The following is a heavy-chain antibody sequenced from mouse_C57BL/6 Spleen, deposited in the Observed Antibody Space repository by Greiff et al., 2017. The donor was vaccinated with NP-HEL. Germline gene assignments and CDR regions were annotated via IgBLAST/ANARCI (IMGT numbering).Heavy chain of an antibody. CDR2: ISDGGSYT. CDR3: ARDRGGVNYWYFDV. CDR1: GFTFSSYA. V-gene: IGHV5-4*01. D-gene: IGHD2-2*01. J-gene: IGHJ1*03. Sequence: EVQRVESGGGLVKPGGSLKLSCAASGFTFSSYAMSWVRQTPEKRLEWVATISDGGSYTYYPDNVKGRFTISRDNAKNNLYLQMSHLKSEDTAMYYCARDRGGVNYWYFDVWGTGTTVTVSS.